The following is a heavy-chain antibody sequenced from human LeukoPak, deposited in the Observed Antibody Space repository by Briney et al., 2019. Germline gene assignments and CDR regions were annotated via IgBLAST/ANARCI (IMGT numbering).Heavy chain of an antibody. Sequence: ASVKVSCKASGYTFTSYSSHWVRQAPGQRLEWMGWINAVNGNTEYTQNFQGRVNITRDTTASTSYMELRSLRFEDTAVYYCARDRSSTWYGGIDYWGQGTLVTAS. CDR2: INAVNGNT. V-gene: IGHV1-3*01. CDR3: ARDRSSTWYGGIDY. J-gene: IGHJ4*02. D-gene: IGHD6-13*01. CDR1: GYTFTSYS.